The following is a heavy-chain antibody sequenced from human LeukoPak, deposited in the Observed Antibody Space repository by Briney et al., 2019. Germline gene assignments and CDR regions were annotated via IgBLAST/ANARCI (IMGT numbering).Heavy chain of an antibody. CDR2: ISGSGGST. CDR3: AKDSYGSVSYIIDY. CDR1: GFTFSSYA. V-gene: IGHV3-23*01. D-gene: IGHD3-10*01. Sequence: PGGSLRLSCAASGFTFSSYAMNWVPQAPGKGLEWVTGISGSGGSTYYADSVKGRFTISRDNSKNTLYLQMNSLRAEDTAVYYCAKDSYGSVSYIIDYWGQGTLVTVSS. J-gene: IGHJ4*02.